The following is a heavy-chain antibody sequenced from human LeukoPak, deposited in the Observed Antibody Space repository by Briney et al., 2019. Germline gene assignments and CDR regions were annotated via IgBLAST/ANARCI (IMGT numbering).Heavy chain of an antibody. CDR2: YGGST. V-gene: IGHV4-59*08. CDR3: ARQSVAAGTQRFDP. CDR1: GGSISGFY. Sequence: SETLSLTCTVSGGSISGFYWTWIRQPPGKALEWIGYYGGSTHYNPSLESRVTISVDTSKNQFSLELTSVTAADTAVYYCARQSVAAGTQRFDPWGQRALVTVSS. J-gene: IGHJ5*02. D-gene: IGHD6-13*01.